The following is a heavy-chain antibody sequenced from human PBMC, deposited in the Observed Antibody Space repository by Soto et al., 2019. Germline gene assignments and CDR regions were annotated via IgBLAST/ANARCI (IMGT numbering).Heavy chain of an antibody. D-gene: IGHD3-22*01. Sequence: QVQLVQSGAEVKKPGASVKVSCKASGYTFTRYGISWVRQAPGQELEWMGWISAYNGNTKYAQKLQGRVTMTTDTPTSTAYMELRSLRPDATAVYYCARDAVDSSGYDHYYYYGMDVWGQGTTVTVSS. CDR3: ARDAVDSSGYDHYYYYGMDV. CDR1: GYTFTRYG. CDR2: ISAYNGNT. J-gene: IGHJ6*02. V-gene: IGHV1-18*01.